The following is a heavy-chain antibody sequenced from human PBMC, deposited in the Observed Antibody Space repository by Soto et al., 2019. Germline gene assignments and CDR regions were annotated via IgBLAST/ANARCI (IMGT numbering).Heavy chain of an antibody. Sequence: GGSLRLSCAASGFTFSNAWMNWVRQAPGKGLEWVGRIKSKTDGGTTDYAAPVKGRFTISRDDSKNTLYLQMNSLKTEDTAVYYCTTESFYDFWSAFDYWGQGTLVTVSS. CDR1: GFTFSNAW. CDR3: TTESFYDFWSAFDY. D-gene: IGHD3-3*01. CDR2: IKSKTDGGTT. V-gene: IGHV3-15*07. J-gene: IGHJ4*02.